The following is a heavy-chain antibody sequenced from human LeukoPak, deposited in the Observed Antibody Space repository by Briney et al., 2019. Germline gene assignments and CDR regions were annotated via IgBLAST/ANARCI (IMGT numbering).Heavy chain of an antibody. CDR2: IYHSGST. V-gene: IGHV4-30-2*01. J-gene: IGHJ4*02. CDR1: GGSNSSGGYS. Sequence: PSETLSLTCAVSGGSNSSGGYSWSWIRQPPGKGLEWIGYIYHSGSTYYNPSLKSRVTISVDRSKNQFSLKLSSVTAADTAVYYCARGGNYYGSSSPFDYWGQGTLVTVSS. D-gene: IGHD3-10*01. CDR3: ARGGNYYGSSSPFDY.